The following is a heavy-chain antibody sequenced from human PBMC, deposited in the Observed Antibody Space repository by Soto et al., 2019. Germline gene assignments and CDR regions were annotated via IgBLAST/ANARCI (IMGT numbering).Heavy chain of an antibody. J-gene: IGHJ5*02. V-gene: IGHV3-9*01. CDR1: GFTVDDYA. CDR3: AKSKGLAAAGLFDP. D-gene: IGHD6-13*01. CDR2: ISWNSGSI. Sequence: GGSLRLACAASGFTVDDYAMHWVRQPPGKGLEWVSGISWNSGSIGYADSVKGRFTISRDNGKNSLYLQMNSLRAEDTALYYCAKSKGLAAAGLFDPWGQGTLVTVSS.